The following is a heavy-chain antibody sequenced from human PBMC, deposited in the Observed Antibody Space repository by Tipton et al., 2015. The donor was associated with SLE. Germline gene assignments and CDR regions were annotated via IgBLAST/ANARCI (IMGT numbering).Heavy chain of an antibody. V-gene: IGHV4-39*07. CDR1: GGSISSSSYY. CDR3: ASYSYDSSGSTHFDY. CDR2: IYYGSIYYSGST. J-gene: IGHJ4*02. D-gene: IGHD3-22*01. Sequence: TLSLTCTVSGGSISSSSYYWGWFRQPPGKGLEWIGSIYYGSIYYSGSTYYNPFLKSRVTISVDTSKNQFSLKMTSVTAAGTAMYYCASYSYDSSGSTHFDYWGQGTLVTVSS.